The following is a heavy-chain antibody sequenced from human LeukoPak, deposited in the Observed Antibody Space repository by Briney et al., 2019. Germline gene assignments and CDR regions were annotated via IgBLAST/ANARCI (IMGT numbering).Heavy chain of an antibody. CDR3: ARGPRWYGCFDY. Sequence: GGSLRLSCAASGFTFSSYAMHWVRQAPGKGLEWVAVIWHDGSNKYYADPVKGRFTISRDNSKNTLYLQTNSLRAEDTAVYYCARGPRWYGCFDYWGQGTLVTVSS. J-gene: IGHJ4*02. CDR1: GFTFSSYA. CDR2: IWHDGSNK. V-gene: IGHV3-33*08. D-gene: IGHD5-24*01.